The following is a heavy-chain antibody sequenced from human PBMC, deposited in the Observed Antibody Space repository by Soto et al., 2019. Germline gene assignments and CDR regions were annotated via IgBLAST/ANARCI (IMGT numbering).Heavy chain of an antibody. V-gene: IGHV1-69*01. D-gene: IGHD2-21*02. CDR2: IIPMFDST. CDR1: GGTFSSYA. J-gene: IGHJ6*02. CDR3: ARRVVVTSVRDIAYYYYGLDV. Sequence: QVQLVQSGAEVKEPGSSAKVSCKAFGGTFSSYAICWVRQAPGQGLEWMGGIIPMFDSTNYAQKFQGRVTITADESTITAFMELSSLRSEDTAVYYCARRVVVTSVRDIAYYYYGLDVWGQGTTVTVSS.